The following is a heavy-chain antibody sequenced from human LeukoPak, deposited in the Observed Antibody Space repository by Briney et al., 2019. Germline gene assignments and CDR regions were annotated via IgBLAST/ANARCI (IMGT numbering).Heavy chain of an antibody. Sequence: GGSLRLSCAASGFTFDDYAMHWVRQAPGKGLEWVSGISWNSGSIGYADSVKGRFTISRDNAKNSLYLQMNSLRAEDTALYYCAKSELELWLHSAFDIWGQGTMVTVSS. CDR1: GFTFDDYA. CDR2: ISWNSGSI. V-gene: IGHV3-9*01. J-gene: IGHJ3*02. D-gene: IGHD5-18*01. CDR3: AKSELELWLHSAFDI.